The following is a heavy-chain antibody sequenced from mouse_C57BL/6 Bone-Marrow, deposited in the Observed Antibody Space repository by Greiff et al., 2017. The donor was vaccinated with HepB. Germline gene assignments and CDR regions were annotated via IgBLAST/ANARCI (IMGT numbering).Heavy chain of an antibody. V-gene: IGHV1-37*01. CDR1: GYSFTGYF. D-gene: IGHD1-1*01. J-gene: IGHJ3*01. Sequence: EVKLMESGPELVKPGASVKISCKASGYSFTGYFMNWVKQSHGKSLEWIGRINPYNGDTFYNQKFKGKATLTVDKSSSTAHMELLSLTSEDFAVYYSARERYYGSSYWFAYWGQGTLVTVSA. CDR2: INPYNGDT. CDR3: ARERYYGSSYWFAY.